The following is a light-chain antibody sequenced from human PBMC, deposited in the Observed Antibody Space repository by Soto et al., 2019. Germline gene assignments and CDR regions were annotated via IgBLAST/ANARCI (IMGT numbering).Light chain of an antibody. CDR3: AALEDSVNLWL. Sequence: QSVLTQPHSASGIPGQTVTLSCSGSPSNIGSNYVYWYQQLPGPAPKLLIYSNNQRPSGVPDRFSGSKSGTSGSLAISGLRSEDEADYYCAALEDSVNLWLFGGGTKLTVL. J-gene: IGLJ3*02. CDR1: PSNIGSNY. V-gene: IGLV1-47*02. CDR2: SNN.